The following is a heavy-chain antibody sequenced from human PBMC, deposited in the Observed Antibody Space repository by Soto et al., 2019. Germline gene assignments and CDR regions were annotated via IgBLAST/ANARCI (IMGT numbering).Heavy chain of an antibody. V-gene: IGHV3-66*01. Sequence: GGSLRLSCAASGLTVGRSYMSWVRQAPGKGLEWVSFIYSGGSTYYADSVQGRFVMSRDSSKNTLYLQMNSLTAEDTAMYYCARDDVNDHDDDPAGALDIWGRGTMVTVSS. J-gene: IGHJ3*02. CDR3: ARDDVNDHDDDPAGALDI. D-gene: IGHD3-16*01. CDR1: GLTVGRSY. CDR2: IYSGGST.